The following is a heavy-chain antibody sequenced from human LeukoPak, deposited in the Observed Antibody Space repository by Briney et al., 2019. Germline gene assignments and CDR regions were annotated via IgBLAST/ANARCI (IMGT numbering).Heavy chain of an antibody. Sequence: GASVKVSCKASGYTFTTYFMHWVRQAPGQGLEWVGIINPSGGGTTYAQEFQGRVNMTRDTSTSTVYMELNSLRSEDTAVYYCAREVNSFDYWGQGTQVSVSS. J-gene: IGHJ4*02. V-gene: IGHV1-46*01. CDR2: INPSGGGT. CDR1: GYTFTTYF. D-gene: IGHD1/OR15-1a*01. CDR3: AREVNSFDY.